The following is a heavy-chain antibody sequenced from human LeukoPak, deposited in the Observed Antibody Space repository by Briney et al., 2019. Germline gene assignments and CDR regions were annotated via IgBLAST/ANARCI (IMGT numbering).Heavy chain of an antibody. J-gene: IGHJ5*02. Sequence: ASVKVSCKASGYTFTDYYVHWVRQAPGQGLEWMGIINPSGGTTNYAQKFQGRLTMTRDTSTSTVYMELSRLRSEDTAVYYCARDLGIIVLLGTSPMGWFDPWGQGTLVTVSS. V-gene: IGHV1-46*01. CDR2: INPSGGTT. D-gene: IGHD3-3*01. CDR3: ARDLGIIVLLGTSPMGWFDP. CDR1: GYTFTDYY.